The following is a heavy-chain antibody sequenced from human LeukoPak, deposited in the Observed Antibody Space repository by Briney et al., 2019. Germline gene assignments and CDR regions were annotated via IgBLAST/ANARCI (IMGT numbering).Heavy chain of an antibody. CDR2: IYYSGST. Sequence: PSETLSLTCIVSGGSISSYYWSWIRQPPGKGLEWIGYIYYSGSTNYNPSLKSRVTISVDTSKNQFSLKLSSVTAADTAVYYCARDDGDYEHSLDYWGQGTLVTVSS. CDR1: GGSISSYY. V-gene: IGHV4-59*01. CDR3: ARDDGDYEHSLDY. J-gene: IGHJ4*02. D-gene: IGHD4-17*01.